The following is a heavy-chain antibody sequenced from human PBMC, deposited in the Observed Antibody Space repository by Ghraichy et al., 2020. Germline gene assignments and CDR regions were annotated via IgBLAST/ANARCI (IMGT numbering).Heavy chain of an antibody. V-gene: IGHV3-7*01. Sequence: GGSLRLSCAASGFTFSSYWMSWVRQAPGKGLEWVANIKQDGSEKYYVESVKGRFTISRGNAKNSLYLQMNSLRAEDTAVYYCARDAESTLTGYYKGAVYFDYWGQGTLVTVSS. CDR1: GFTFSSYW. CDR3: ARDAESTLTGYYKGAVYFDY. CDR2: IKQDGSEK. D-gene: IGHD3-9*01. J-gene: IGHJ4*02.